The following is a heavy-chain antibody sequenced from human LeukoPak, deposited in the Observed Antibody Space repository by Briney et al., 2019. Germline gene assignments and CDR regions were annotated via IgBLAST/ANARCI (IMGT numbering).Heavy chain of an antibody. J-gene: IGHJ4*02. CDR2: INPSSGVT. CDR1: GYTFTGYY. D-gene: IGHD6-13*01. Sequence: ASVKVSCKASGYTFTGYYMHWVRQVLGQGLEWMGWINPSSGVTKYAQMFQGRVTMTRDTSINTAYMELSRLRSDDTAIYYCARDLAADLDYWGQGTLVTVSS. CDR3: ARDLAADLDY. V-gene: IGHV1-2*02.